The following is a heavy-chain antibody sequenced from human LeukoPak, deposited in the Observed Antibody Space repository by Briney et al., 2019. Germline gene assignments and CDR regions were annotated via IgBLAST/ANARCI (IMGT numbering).Heavy chain of an antibody. D-gene: IGHD3-22*01. CDR3: ARGFPPRRNYDSSGYYSYNFDY. J-gene: IGHJ4*02. CDR1: GGSISSSNW. V-gene: IGHV4-4*02. CDR2: IYHSGST. Sequence: PSGTLSLTCAVSGGSISSSNWWSWVRQPPGKGLEWIGEIYHSGSTNYNPSLKSRVTISVDKSKNQFSLKLSSVTAADTAVYYCARGFPPRRNYDSSGYYSYNFDYWGQGTLVTVSS.